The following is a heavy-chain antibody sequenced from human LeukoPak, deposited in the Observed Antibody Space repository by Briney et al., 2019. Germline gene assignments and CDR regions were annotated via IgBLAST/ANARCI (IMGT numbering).Heavy chain of an antibody. CDR2: ISGGGGST. Sequence: GGSLRLSCAASGFTFSSYGMSWVRQAPGKGLEWVSAISGGGGSTYYADSVKGRFTISRDNSKNTLYLQMNSLRAEDTAVYYCAKDLWDGSYLGHWGQGTLVTVSS. V-gene: IGHV3-23*01. CDR3: AKDLWDGSYLGH. CDR1: GFTFSSYG. J-gene: IGHJ4*02. D-gene: IGHD1-26*01.